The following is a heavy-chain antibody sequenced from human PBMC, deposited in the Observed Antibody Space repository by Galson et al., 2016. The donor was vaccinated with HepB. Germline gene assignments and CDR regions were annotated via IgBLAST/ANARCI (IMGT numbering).Heavy chain of an antibody. J-gene: IGHJ4*02. CDR3: ARDLGTWRHYSFDS. V-gene: IGHV1-8*01. Sequence: SVKVSCKASGYTFTNYDVYWVRQATGKGLEWIGWMNTHTGNAESAQKFQGRVTLTKDSSLNTAYMELNSLKSEDTAVYYCARDLGTWRHYSFDSWGLGTLVIVSS. CDR1: GYTFTNYD. D-gene: IGHD4-11*01. CDR2: MNTHTGNA.